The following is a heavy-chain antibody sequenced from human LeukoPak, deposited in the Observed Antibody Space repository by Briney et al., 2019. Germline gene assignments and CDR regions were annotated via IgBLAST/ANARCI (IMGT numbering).Heavy chain of an antibody. D-gene: IGHD2-2*01. CDR3: ARDPKGYCSSTSCYSPNY. J-gene: IGHJ4*02. Sequence: SQTLSLTCTVSGGSMSSGDYYWSWIRQPPGKGLEWIGYIYYSGSTYYNPSLKSRVTISVDTSKNQFSLKLSSVTAADTAVYYCARDPKGYCSSTSCYSPNYWGQGTLVTVSS. V-gene: IGHV4-30-4*08. CDR2: IYYSGST. CDR1: GGSMSSGDYY.